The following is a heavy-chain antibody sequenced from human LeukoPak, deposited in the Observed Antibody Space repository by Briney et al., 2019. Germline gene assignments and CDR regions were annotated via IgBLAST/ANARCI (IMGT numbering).Heavy chain of an antibody. CDR1: GYTFTSYG. J-gene: IGHJ4*02. CDR3: ARDLVLGYAPPSFDY. D-gene: IGHD5-12*01. Sequence: ASVKVSCKASGYTFTSYGISWVRQAPGQGLEWMGWISAYNGNTNYAQKFQGRVTMTSDTSISTAFMDLSSLRSDDTAVYYCARDLVLGYAPPSFDYWGQGTLVTVSS. CDR2: ISAYNGNT. V-gene: IGHV1-18*01.